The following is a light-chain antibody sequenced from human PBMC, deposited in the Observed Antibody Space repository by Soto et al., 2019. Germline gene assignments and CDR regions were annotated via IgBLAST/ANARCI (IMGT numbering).Light chain of an antibody. CDR2: GST. Sequence: EVVLTQSPGTLSLSPGERATLSCRASQSVSNNYLARYQQKRGQSPKLLIFGSTDRATGIPDRFSGSGSGTDFTLTISRLEPEDFAVYYCQQYGSSPPYTFGQGTTLEIK. V-gene: IGKV3-20*01. J-gene: IGKJ2*01. CDR1: QSVSNNY. CDR3: QQYGSSPPYT.